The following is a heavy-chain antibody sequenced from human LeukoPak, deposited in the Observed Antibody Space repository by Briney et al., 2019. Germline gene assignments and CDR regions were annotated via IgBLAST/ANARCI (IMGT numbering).Heavy chain of an antibody. CDR3: ARGGFGYNPLDY. D-gene: IGHD5-24*01. Sequence: ASVKVSCKASGYTFTSYDINWVRQATGQGLEWMGWMNPNSCNTGYAQKFQGRVTMTRNTSISTAYMELSSLRSEDTAVYYCARGGFGYNPLDYWGQGTLVTVSS. V-gene: IGHV1-8*01. CDR2: MNPNSCNT. CDR1: GYTFTSYD. J-gene: IGHJ4*02.